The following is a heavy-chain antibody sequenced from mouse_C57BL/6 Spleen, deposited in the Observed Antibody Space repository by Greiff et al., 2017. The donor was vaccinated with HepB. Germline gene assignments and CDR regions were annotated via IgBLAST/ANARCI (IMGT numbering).Heavy chain of an antibody. CDR1: GYTFTSYW. V-gene: IGHV1-72*01. J-gene: IGHJ3*01. CDR3: ASVYYDYDGAWFAY. Sequence: VQLQQPGAELVKPGASVKLSCKASGYTFTSYWMHWVKQRPGRGLEWIGRIDPNSGGTKYNEKLKSKATLTVDKPSSTAYMQLSSLTSEASAVYYCASVYYDYDGAWFAYWGQGTLVTVSA. CDR2: IDPNSGGT. D-gene: IGHD2-4*01.